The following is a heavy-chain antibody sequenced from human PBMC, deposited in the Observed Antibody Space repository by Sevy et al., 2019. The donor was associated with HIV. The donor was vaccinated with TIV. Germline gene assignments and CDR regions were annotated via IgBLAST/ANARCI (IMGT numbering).Heavy chain of an antibody. D-gene: IGHD2-2*01. CDR1: GFTVSSNY. CDR2: ISRSGGSI. CDR3: AKVDVVVPVADYGLDV. Sequence: GGSLRLSCAASGFTVSSNYMSWVRQAPGKGLEWVSSISRSGGSIHYADSVKGRFTISRDNSKNTLYLQMNSLRAEETAVYYCAKVDVVVPVADYGLDVWGQGTTVTVSS. J-gene: IGHJ6*02. V-gene: IGHV3-23*01.